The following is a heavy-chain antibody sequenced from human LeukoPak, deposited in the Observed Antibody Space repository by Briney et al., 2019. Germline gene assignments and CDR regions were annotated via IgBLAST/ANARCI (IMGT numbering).Heavy chain of an antibody. D-gene: IGHD6-13*01. CDR3: ARGSGSSWSHVFFDY. CDR2: INHSGST. CDR1: GGSFSGYY. V-gene: IGHV4-34*01. J-gene: IGHJ4*02. Sequence: PSETLSLTCAVDGGSFSGYYWSWIRQPPGKGLEWIGEINHSGSTNYNPSLKRRVTISVDTSKNQFSLKLSSVTAADTAVYYCARGSGSSWSHVFFDYWGQGTLVTVSS.